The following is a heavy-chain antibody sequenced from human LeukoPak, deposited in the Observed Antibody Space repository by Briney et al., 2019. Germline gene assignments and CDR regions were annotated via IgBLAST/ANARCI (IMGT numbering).Heavy chain of an antibody. D-gene: IGHD1-26*01. CDR1: GGSFSGYY. J-gene: IGHJ4*02. CDR3: ARARYSGTYEFDY. V-gene: IGHV4-34*01. Sequence: PSETLSLTCAVHGGSFSGYYWSWIRQPPGKGLEWIGEINHSGSTNYNPSLKSRVTISVDTSKNQFSLKLSSVTAADTAVYYCARARYSGTYEFDYWGQGTLVTVSS. CDR2: INHSGST.